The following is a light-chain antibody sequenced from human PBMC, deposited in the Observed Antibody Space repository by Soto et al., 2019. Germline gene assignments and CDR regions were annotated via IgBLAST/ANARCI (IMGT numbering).Light chain of an antibody. CDR1: QGIATY. CDR2: RAS. J-gene: IGKJ4*01. Sequence: IQLIQYPSSLSASVGDRVTITCRASQGIATYVAWYQVKPGKAPKLLIHRASSLQTGVPARFIGGGSGTYLTLTISSLQPEEFATYSCQQVNYFPPGFGGGTKVDI. CDR3: QQVNYFPPG. V-gene: IGKV1-9*01.